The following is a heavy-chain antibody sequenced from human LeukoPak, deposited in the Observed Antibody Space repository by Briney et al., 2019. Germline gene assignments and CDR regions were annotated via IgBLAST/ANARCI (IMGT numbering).Heavy chain of an antibody. CDR2: IYYSGST. Sequence: SSETLSLTCTVSGGSISSNSYYWGWIRQPPGKGLEWIGSIYYSGSTYYNPSLKSRVTISVDTSKNQFSLKMSSVTAADTAVYYCASPVTTGRPLRFLEWLDFDYWGQGTLVTVSS. CDR3: ASPVTTGRPLRFLEWLDFDY. V-gene: IGHV4-39*01. J-gene: IGHJ4*02. CDR1: GGSISSNSYY. D-gene: IGHD3-3*01.